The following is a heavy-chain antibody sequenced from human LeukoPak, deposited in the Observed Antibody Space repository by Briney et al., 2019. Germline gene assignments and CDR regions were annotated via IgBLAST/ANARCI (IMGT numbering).Heavy chain of an antibody. CDR2: IRSKANSYAT. J-gene: IGHJ3*02. D-gene: IGHD3-22*01. CDR3: TRPYYYDSSGYRRDI. CDR1: GFTFSGSA. V-gene: IGHV3-73*01. Sequence: GGSLRLSCAASGFTFSGSAMHWVRQSSGKGLEWVGRIRSKANSYATAYAASVKGRFTISRDDSKNTAYLQMNSLKTEDTAVYYCTRPYYYDSSGYRRDIWGQGTMVTVSS.